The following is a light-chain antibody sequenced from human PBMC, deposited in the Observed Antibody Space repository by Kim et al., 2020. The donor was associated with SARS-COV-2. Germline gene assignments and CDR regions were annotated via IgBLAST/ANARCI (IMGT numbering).Light chain of an antibody. V-gene: IGKV2-24*01. CDR2: RLS. CDR3: FQSTQFPYS. CDR1: QSVVHSDGNTY. J-gene: IGKJ2*03. Sequence: DIVLTQSPLSSPVTLGQSASISCRSSQSVVHSDGNTYLSWFHQRPGQPPRLLIYRLSNRFSGVPDRFIGSGAGTDFTLTISRVEAEDVGVYYCFQSTQFPYSFGQGTKLEI.